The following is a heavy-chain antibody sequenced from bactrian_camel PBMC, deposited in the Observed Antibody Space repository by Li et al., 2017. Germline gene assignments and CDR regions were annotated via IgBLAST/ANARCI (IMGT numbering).Heavy chain of an antibody. Sequence: HVQLVESGGGLVQPGGSLRLSCAASEFDFSIYYMAWVRQAPGKQRELISTISTDGTKTYRDSVKGRFTISQDNTKNTLYLQMNSLKTEDTAVYYCAADLLREGYCSGAYNYWGQGTQVTVS. CDR2: ISTDGTK. CDR3: AADLLREGYCSGAYNY. CDR1: EFDFSIYY. J-gene: IGHJ4*01. D-gene: IGHD3*01. V-gene: IGHV3S53*01.